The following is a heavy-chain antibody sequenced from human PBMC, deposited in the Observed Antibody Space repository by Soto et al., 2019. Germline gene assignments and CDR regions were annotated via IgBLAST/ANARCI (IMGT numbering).Heavy chain of an antibody. CDR2: IIPMFGPA. Sequence: QVQLVQSGAEVKKPGSSVKVSCKASGGTFSSYAISWVRQAPGQGLEWMGGIIPMFGPANYAQKFQGRVTITADESTRTGYMELGSLRSEDTAVYYCARAVVVTATIYLYYAMDAWGQGTAVTVSS. V-gene: IGHV1-69*12. CDR1: GGTFSSYA. J-gene: IGHJ6*02. D-gene: IGHD2-21*02. CDR3: ARAVVVTATIYLYYAMDA.